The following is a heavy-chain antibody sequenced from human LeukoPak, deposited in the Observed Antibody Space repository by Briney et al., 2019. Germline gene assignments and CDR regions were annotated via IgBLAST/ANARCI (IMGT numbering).Heavy chain of an antibody. CDR3: ARDRRAGQSGYWFDP. D-gene: IGHD3-22*01. CDR1: DGSISSYY. CDR2: SHYSGST. J-gene: IGHJ5*02. V-gene: IGHV4-59*01. Sequence: SETLSLTCTVSDGSISSYYWRWIRQPPGKGLELLGYSHYSGSTYYNPSLKSRVTISVDTSKNQFALKVTSVTAADTAVYYCARDRRAGQSGYWFDPWGQGTLVTVSS.